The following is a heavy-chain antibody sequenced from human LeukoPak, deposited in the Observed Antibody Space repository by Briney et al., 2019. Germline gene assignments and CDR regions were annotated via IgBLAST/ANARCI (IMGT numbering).Heavy chain of an antibody. CDR1: GFTFSRYG. D-gene: IGHD3-10*01. Sequence: GGSLRLSCVASGFTFSRYGIHWVRQPPGKGLEWVAVIRYDGSAYSYADSVKGRFTISRDNSKNTLYLQMSSLRAEDTAVYFRARDVWFGDYRWFDPWGQGTLVTVSS. V-gene: IGHV3-33*01. J-gene: IGHJ5*02. CDR3: ARDVWFGDYRWFDP. CDR2: IRYDGSAY.